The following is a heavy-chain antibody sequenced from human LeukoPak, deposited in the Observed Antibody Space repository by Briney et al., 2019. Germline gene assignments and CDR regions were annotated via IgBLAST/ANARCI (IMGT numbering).Heavy chain of an antibody. D-gene: IGHD2-2*01. V-gene: IGHV4-59*12. CDR3: ARVWGLGYCSSTSCYGLDP. CDR1: GGSISSYY. J-gene: IGHJ5*02. CDR2: IYYSGST. Sequence: SETLSLTCTVSGGSISSYYWSWIRQPPGKGLEWIGYIYYSGSTNYNPSLKSRVTMSVDTSKNQFSLKLSSVTAADTAVYYCARVWGLGYCSSTSCYGLDPWGQGTLVTVSS.